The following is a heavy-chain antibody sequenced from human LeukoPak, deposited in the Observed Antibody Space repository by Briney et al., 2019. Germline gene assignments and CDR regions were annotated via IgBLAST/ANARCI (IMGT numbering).Heavy chain of an antibody. CDR2: IIPIFGTA. CDR1: GGTFSSYA. Sequence: ASVKVSCKASGGTFSSYAISWVRQAPGQGLEWMGGIIPIFGTANYAQKFQGRVTITTDESTSTAYMELSSLRSEDTAVYYCARDVLDAFDIWGQGTMVTVSS. CDR3: ARDVLDAFDI. D-gene: IGHD5/OR15-5a*01. V-gene: IGHV1-69*05. J-gene: IGHJ3*02.